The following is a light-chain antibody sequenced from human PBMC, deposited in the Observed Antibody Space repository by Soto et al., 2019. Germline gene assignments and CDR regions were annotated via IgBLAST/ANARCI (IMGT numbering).Light chain of an antibody. CDR1: SGDVGAYDR. J-gene: IGLJ3*02. Sequence: QSVLTQPRSVSGSPGQSVTISCTGTSGDVGAYDRVSWYQHHPTKAPKLIIYDVTNRPSGVPYRFSGSKSGSTASLTISGLQAEDEADYYCCSHAGGSSWVFGGGTQLTVL. CDR3: CSHAGGSSWV. CDR2: DVT. V-gene: IGLV2-11*01.